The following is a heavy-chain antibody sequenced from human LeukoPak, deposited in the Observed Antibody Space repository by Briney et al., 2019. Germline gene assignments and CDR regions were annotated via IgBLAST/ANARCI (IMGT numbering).Heavy chain of an antibody. CDR2: MNPNSGNT. CDR3: AREVGYSGYEFDY. J-gene: IGHJ4*02. V-gene: IGHV1-8*03. Sequence: ASVKVSCKASGYTFTSYDINWVRQATGQGLEWMGWMNPNSGNTGYAQKFQGRVTITRNTSISTAYMELSSLRSEDTAVYYCAREVGYSGYEFDYWAREPWSPSPQ. D-gene: IGHD5-12*01. CDR1: GYTFTSYD.